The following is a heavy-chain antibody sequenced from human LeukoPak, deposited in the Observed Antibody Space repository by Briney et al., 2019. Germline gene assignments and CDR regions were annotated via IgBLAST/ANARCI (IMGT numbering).Heavy chain of an antibody. CDR3: ARLWSTDCSGGSCPHQPNS. Sequence: GASVKVSCKASGYTFTGYYMHWVRQAPGQGLEWMGWINPNSGGTNYAQKFQGRVTMTRDTSISTAYMELSRLRSDDTAMYYCARLWSTDCSGGSCPHQPNSWGQGTLVTVSS. CDR2: INPNSGGT. V-gene: IGHV1-2*02. D-gene: IGHD2-15*01. J-gene: IGHJ4*02. CDR1: GYTFTGYY.